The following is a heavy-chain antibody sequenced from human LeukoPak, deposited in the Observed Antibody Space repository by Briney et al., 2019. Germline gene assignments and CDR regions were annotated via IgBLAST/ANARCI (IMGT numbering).Heavy chain of an antibody. V-gene: IGHV4-4*02. CDR3: ARAPDYGDYAFAFDI. CDR1: GGSISSSNW. D-gene: IGHD4-17*01. CDR2: IYHSGST. J-gene: IGHJ3*02. Sequence: SGTLSLTCAVSGGSISSSNWWSWVRQPPGKGLEWIGEIYHSGSTNYNPSLKSRVTISVDKSKNQFSLKLSSVTAADTAVYYCARAPDYGDYAFAFDIWGQGTMVTVSS.